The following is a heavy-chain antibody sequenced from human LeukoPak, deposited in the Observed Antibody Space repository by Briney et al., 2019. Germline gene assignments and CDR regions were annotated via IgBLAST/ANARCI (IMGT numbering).Heavy chain of an antibody. CDR1: GGSISSYY. D-gene: IGHD4-17*01. CDR3: ASDYGDYAAFDI. V-gene: IGHV4-4*07. Sequence: SETLSPTCTVSGGSISSYYWSWIRQPAGKGLEWIGRIHTSGSTNYNPSLKSRVTMSVDTSKNQFSLKLSSVTAADTAVYYCASDYGDYAAFDIWGQGTMVTVSS. J-gene: IGHJ3*02. CDR2: IHTSGST.